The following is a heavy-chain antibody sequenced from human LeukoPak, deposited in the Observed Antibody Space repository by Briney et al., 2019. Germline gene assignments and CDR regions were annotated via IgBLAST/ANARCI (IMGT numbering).Heavy chain of an antibody. J-gene: IGHJ4*02. Sequence: PSETLSLTCAVYGGSFSGYYWSWIRQPPGKGLEWIGEINHSGSTNYNPSLKSRVTISVDTSKNQFSLKLSSVTAADTAVYYCARGRAAAGTSPSDYWGQGTLVTVSS. V-gene: IGHV4-34*01. CDR2: INHSGST. CDR1: GGSFSGYY. CDR3: ARGRAAAGTSPSDY. D-gene: IGHD6-13*01.